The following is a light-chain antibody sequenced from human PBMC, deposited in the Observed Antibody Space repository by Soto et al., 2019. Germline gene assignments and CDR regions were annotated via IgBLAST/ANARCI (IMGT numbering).Light chain of an antibody. Sequence: QSVLTQPASVSGSPGQSITFSCTGTSNDVGGYNYVSWYQQHPGKAPQLIIYEVSNRPSGVSHRFSGSKSGDTASLTISGLQAEDGADYYCSSYTAFSTWVFGGGTKLTVL. V-gene: IGLV2-14*01. CDR3: SSYTAFSTWV. CDR2: EVS. CDR1: SNDVGGYNY. J-gene: IGLJ3*02.